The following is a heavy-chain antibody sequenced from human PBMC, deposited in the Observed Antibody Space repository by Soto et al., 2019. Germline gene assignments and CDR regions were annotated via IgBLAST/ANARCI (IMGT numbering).Heavy chain of an antibody. J-gene: IGHJ5*02. CDR3: ARRIAVAGKCGWFDA. V-gene: IGHV4-30-4*01. Sequence: QVQLQESGPRLVKPSQTLSLTCTVSGGSISSGDSYWSWIRQPPGKGLDWIGYIYYRGSTYYNPSLKSRVSITIDTSKNQFSLKLSSVTAADTAMYYCARRIAVAGKCGWFDAWGQGTLVTVSS. CDR1: GGSISSGDSY. CDR2: IYYRGST. D-gene: IGHD6-19*01.